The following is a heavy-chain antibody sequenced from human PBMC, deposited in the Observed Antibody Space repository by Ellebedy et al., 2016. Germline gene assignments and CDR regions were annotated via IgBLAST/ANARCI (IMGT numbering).Heavy chain of an antibody. CDR1: GISFNTYT. CDR2: IRSNTYDI. J-gene: IGHJ6*02. CDR3: ANHFCTSTTCRSDMDV. Sequence: GGSLRLXXAVSGISFNTYTMNWVRQAPGKVLEWVSSIRSNTYDIFYADSVKGRFAISRDNAKNSLYLQMDNLRVEDSAVYYCANHFCTSTTCRSDMDVWGQGTTVTVSS. V-gene: IGHV3-21*01. D-gene: IGHD2/OR15-2a*01.